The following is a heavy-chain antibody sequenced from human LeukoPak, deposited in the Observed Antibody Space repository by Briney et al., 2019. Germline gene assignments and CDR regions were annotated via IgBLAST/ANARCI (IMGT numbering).Heavy chain of an antibody. CDR1: GGSISSSSYY. CDR3: ARQGIAVAGGMDDAFDI. D-gene: IGHD6-19*01. J-gene: IGHJ3*02. CDR2: IYYSGST. V-gene: IGHV4-39*01. Sequence: SETLSLTCTVSGGSISSSSYYWGWIRQPPGTGLEWIGSIYYSGSTYYNPSLKSRVTISVDTSKNQFSLKLSSVTAADTAVYYCARQGIAVAGGMDDAFDIWGQGTMVTVSS.